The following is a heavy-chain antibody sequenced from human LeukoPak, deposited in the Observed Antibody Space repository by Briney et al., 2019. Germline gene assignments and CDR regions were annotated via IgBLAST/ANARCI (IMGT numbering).Heavy chain of an antibody. V-gene: IGHV3-23*01. J-gene: IGHJ4*02. CDR1: RFIFSSYW. Sequence: SGGSLRLSCATSRFIFSSYWMTWVRQAPGKGLEWVSAINSAGSTYYGDSVRGRFTISRDNSKNVLYLQMNSLRAEDTALYYCAKDQNTVATAPFDYWGQGTLVTVSS. CDR3: AKDQNTVATAPFDY. D-gene: IGHD4-17*01. CDR2: INSAGST.